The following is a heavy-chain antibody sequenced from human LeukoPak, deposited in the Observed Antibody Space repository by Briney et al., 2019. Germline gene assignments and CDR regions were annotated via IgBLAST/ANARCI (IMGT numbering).Heavy chain of an antibody. CDR2: IYTSGST. V-gene: IGHV4-4*07. CDR3: ASSEDIVATIAPSDY. CDR1: GGSISSYY. Sequence: PSETLSLTCTVSGGSISSYYWSWIRQPAGKGLEWIGRIYTSGSTNYNPSLKSRVTMSVDTSKNQFSLKLSSVTAADTAVYYCASSEDIVATIAPSDYWGQGTLVTVSS. D-gene: IGHD5-12*01. J-gene: IGHJ4*02.